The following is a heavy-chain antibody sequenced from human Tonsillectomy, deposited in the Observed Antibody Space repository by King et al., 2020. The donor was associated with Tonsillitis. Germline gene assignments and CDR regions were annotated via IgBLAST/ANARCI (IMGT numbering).Heavy chain of an antibody. CDR3: AKDYSDDSWWYFDL. V-gene: IGHV3-30*18. CDR2: ISYDERKK. D-gene: IGHD3-3*01. Sequence: QLVQSGGGVVQPGRSLRLSCAASGFSFRTYGMHWVRQAPGQGLDWVAVISYDERKKYYADSGKGRFTISRDNSKNTLYLQMNSLRAEDTAVYYCAKDYSDDSWWYFDLWGRGTLVTVSS. J-gene: IGHJ2*01. CDR1: GFSFRTYG.